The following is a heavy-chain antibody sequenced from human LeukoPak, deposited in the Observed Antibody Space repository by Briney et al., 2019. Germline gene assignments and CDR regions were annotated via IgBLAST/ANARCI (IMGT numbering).Heavy chain of an antibody. V-gene: IGHV3-66*02. CDR1: GFTVSSNY. J-gene: IGHJ4*02. CDR3: ARIFRPYEFGEGGSFVY. D-gene: IGHD3-10*01. CDR2: IYSGGST. Sequence: PGGSLRLSCAASGFTVSSNYMSWVRQAPGKGLEWVSVIYSGGSTYYADSVKGRFTISRDNSKNTLYLQMNSLRAEDTAVYYCARIFRPYEFGEGGSFVYWGQGTLVTVSS.